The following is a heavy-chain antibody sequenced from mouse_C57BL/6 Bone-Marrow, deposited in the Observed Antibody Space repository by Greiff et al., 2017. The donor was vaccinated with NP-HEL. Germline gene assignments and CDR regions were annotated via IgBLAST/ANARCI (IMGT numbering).Heavy chain of an antibody. J-gene: IGHJ4*01. CDR3: ARVANYAMDY. V-gene: IGHV1-54*01. Sequence: VKLMESGAELVRPGTSVKVSCKASGYAFTNYLIEWVKQRPGQGLEWIGVINPGSGGTNYNEKFKGKATLTADKSSSTAYMQLSSLTSEDSAVYFCARVANYAMDYWGQGTSVTVSS. D-gene: IGHD1-1*01. CDR1: GYAFTNYL. CDR2: INPGSGGT.